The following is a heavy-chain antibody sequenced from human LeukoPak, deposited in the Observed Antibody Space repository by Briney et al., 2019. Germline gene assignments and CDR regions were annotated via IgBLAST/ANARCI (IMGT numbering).Heavy chain of an antibody. CDR1: GYTFTSYG. D-gene: IGHD6-6*01. CDR3: ARGPPYTTSSVDYYYGMDV. Sequence: ASVKVSCKASGYTFTSYGISWVRQAPGQGLEWMGWISGYNGNTNFAQKLQGRVTMTTDTSTSTAYMELRSLRSDDTAVYFCARGPPYTTSSVDYYYGMDVWGQGTTVTVSS. J-gene: IGHJ6*02. V-gene: IGHV1-18*01. CDR2: ISGYNGNT.